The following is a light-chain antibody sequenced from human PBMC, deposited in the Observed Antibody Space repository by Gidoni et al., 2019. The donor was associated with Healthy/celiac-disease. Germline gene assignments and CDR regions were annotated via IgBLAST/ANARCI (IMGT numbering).Light chain of an antibody. Sequence: QSALTHPASVSGSPGQSITISCTGTSSHVGGYNYVSWYQQLPGKAPKLMIYDVSNRPSGVSNRFSGSKSGNTASLTISGLQAEDEADYYCSSYTSSSTLVVFGGGTKLTVL. CDR3: SSYTSSSTLVV. J-gene: IGLJ2*01. CDR1: SSHVGGYNY. V-gene: IGLV2-14*01. CDR2: DVS.